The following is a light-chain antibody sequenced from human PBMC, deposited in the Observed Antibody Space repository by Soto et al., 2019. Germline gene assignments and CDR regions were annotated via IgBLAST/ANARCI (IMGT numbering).Light chain of an antibody. Sequence: DIVLMQSPGILSLSPGQRATLSCRASQSVRSSYLAWYQQKPGQAPRLLIYGASSRATGIPDRFSGSGSGTDFTLTITRLEPEGFAVYYCQQYGSSPQTFGQGTKLEIK. V-gene: IGKV3-20*01. J-gene: IGKJ2*01. CDR1: QSVRSSY. CDR3: QQYGSSPQT. CDR2: GAS.